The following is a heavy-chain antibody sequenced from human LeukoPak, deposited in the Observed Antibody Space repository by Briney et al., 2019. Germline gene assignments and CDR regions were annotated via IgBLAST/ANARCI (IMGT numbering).Heavy chain of an antibody. J-gene: IGHJ6*03. CDR3: AKEGRGGSYYYYYMDV. Sequence: PGRSLRLSCAASGFTFDDYAMHWVRQAPGKGLEWVSGISWNSGSIGYADSVKGRFTISRDNAKNSLYLQMNRLRAEDTALYYCAKEGRGGSYYYYYMDVWGKGTTVTVPS. CDR1: GFTFDDYA. V-gene: IGHV3-9*01. D-gene: IGHD1-26*01. CDR2: ISWNSGSI.